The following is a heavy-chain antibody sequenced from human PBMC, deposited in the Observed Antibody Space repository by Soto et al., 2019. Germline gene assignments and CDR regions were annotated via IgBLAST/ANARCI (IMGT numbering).Heavy chain of an antibody. CDR3: ARGDSNSWSDF. D-gene: IGHD6-13*01. J-gene: IGHJ4*02. Sequence: QVQLVESGGGVVQPGRSLRLSCAASGFTFRSYAMDWVRQAPGKGLEWVAVISYDGTNKYYADSVKGRFTISRDNSKNRLYLEMNSLRPDDKAVYYCARGDSNSWSDFWGQGTLVTVSS. CDR1: GFTFRSYA. CDR2: ISYDGTNK. V-gene: IGHV3-30*01.